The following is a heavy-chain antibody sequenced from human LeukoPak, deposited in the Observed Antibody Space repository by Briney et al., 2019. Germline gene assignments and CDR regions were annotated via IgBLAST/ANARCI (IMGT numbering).Heavy chain of an antibody. V-gene: IGHV3-64D*09. CDR1: AFTFSSYA. Sequence: GGSLRLSCAASAFTFSSYAMNWVRQAPGKGLEYVSAINSNGDITDYADSVKGRFTISRDNSKNTLYLQMSSLRSDDTAIYSCVKSPHASSSYFDYWGQGTLVTVSS. D-gene: IGHD6-13*01. CDR3: VKSPHASSSYFDY. CDR2: INSNGDIT. J-gene: IGHJ4*02.